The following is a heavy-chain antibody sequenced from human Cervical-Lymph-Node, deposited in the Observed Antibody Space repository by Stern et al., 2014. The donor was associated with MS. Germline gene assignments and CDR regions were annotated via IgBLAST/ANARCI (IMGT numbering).Heavy chain of an antibody. CDR2: INPNGGGT. D-gene: IGHD5-12*01. Sequence: VQLVESGAEVKKPGASVKVACKASGYTFTDYHIYWVRQAPGQGLACMGRINPNGGGTSYAQKFQGRVTMTRDTSISTVYMELTSLRSDDTAVYYCARGVYSGYDRNDYWGQGTLVTVSS. J-gene: IGHJ4*02. V-gene: IGHV1-2*06. CDR1: GYTFTDYH. CDR3: ARGVYSGYDRNDY.